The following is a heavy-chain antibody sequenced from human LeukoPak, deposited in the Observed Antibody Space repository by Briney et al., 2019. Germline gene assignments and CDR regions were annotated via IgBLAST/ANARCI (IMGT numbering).Heavy chain of an antibody. J-gene: IGHJ4*02. CDR2: INHSGST. V-gene: IGHV4-34*01. CDR3: ARSGAIFGVVVIRSYFDY. D-gene: IGHD3-3*01. Sequence: ASEALSLTCAVQGGSFSNYHWSWIRQPPGKGLEWIGEINHSGSTNYNPSLESRVTLSVNTSKNQFALKLGSVTAADTGIYYCARSGAIFGVVVIRSYFDYWGQGILVTVSS. CDR1: GGSFSNYH.